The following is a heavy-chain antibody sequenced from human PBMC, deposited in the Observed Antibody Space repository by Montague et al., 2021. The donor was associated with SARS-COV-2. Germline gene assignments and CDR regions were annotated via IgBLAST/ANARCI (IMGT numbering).Heavy chain of an antibody. J-gene: IGHJ6*03. CDR2: IYYSGST. CDR3: AGTYYDFWSGFIHYYYMDV. CDR1: GGSISSYY. Sequence: SETLSLTCTVSGGSISSYYWSWIWQPPGKGLEWIGYIYYSGSTNYNPSLKSRVTISVDTSKNQFSLELSSVTAADTAVYYCAGTYYDFWSGFIHYYYMDVWGKGTTVTVSS. D-gene: IGHD3-3*01. V-gene: IGHV4-59*01.